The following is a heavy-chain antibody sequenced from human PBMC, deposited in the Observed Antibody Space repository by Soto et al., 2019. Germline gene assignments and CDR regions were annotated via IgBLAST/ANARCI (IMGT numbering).Heavy chain of an antibody. V-gene: IGHV1-2*04. CDR3: AKDYSSSSNDYYYGMDV. J-gene: IGHJ6*02. CDR2: INPNSGGT. Sequence: ASVKVSCKASGYTFTGYYMHWVRQAPGQGLEWMGWINPNSGGTNYAQKFQGWVTMTRDTSISTAYMELNSLRAEDTAVYYCAKDYSSSSNDYYYGMDVWGQGTTVTVSS. D-gene: IGHD6-6*01. CDR1: GYTFTGYY.